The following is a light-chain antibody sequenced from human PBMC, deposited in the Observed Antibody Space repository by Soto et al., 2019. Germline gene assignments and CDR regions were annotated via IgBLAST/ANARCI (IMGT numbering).Light chain of an antibody. CDR1: SSDVGGYNY. CDR2: DVS. CDR3: RSYTRSSTLV. Sequence: QSALTQPASVSGSPGQWITISCTGTSSDVGGYNYVSWYQQHPGKAPKLMIYDVSNRPSGVSNRFSGSKTGNTASRTLSRPQAEDEADYYCRSYTRSSTLVFRGGTKLTVL. V-gene: IGLV2-14*01. J-gene: IGLJ2*01.